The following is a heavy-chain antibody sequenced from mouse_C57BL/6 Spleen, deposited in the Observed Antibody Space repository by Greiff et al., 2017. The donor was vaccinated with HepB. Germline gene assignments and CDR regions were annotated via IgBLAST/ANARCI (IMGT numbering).Heavy chain of an antibody. D-gene: IGHD4-1*01. V-gene: IGHV5-6*01. Sequence: VQLQESGGDLVKPGGSLKLSCAASGFTFSSYGMSWVRQTPDKRLEWVATISSGGSYTYYPDSVKGRFTISRDNAKNTLYLQMSSLKSEDTAMYYCARGDLGRGDYWGQGTTLTVSS. CDR3: ARGDLGRGDY. CDR2: ISSGGSYT. J-gene: IGHJ2*01. CDR1: GFTFSSYG.